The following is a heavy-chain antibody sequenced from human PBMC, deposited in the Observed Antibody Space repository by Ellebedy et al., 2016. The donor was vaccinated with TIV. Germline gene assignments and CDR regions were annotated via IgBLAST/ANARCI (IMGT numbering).Heavy chain of an antibody. CDR2: IYLGDSDT. CDR3: ARRPFRSRSLYDY. J-gene: IGHJ4*02. CDR1: GYSFTSYW. D-gene: IGHD3-3*01. V-gene: IGHV5-51*01. Sequence: KVSCKGSGYSFTSYWIGWVRQMPGKGLEWMGIIYLGDSDTRYSPSFQGQVTISADKSISTAYLQWSSLKASDTAMYYCARRPFRSRSLYDYWGQGTLVTVSS.